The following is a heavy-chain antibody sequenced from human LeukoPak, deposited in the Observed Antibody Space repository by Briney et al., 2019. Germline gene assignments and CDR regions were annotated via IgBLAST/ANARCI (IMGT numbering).Heavy chain of an antibody. CDR3: ARDSGWYAGDSKEGGYFDY. V-gene: IGHV4-61*02. Sequence: SETLSLTCTGSGGSISSGSYYWSWIRQPAGKGLEWIGRIYTSGSTNYNPSLKSRVTISVDTSKNQFSLKLSSVTAADTAVYYCARDSGWYAGDSKEGGYFDYWGQGTLVTVSS. D-gene: IGHD6-19*01. CDR2: IYTSGST. CDR1: GGSISSGSYY. J-gene: IGHJ4*02.